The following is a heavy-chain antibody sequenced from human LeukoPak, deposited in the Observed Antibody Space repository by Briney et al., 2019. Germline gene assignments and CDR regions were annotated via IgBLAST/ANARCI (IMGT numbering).Heavy chain of an antibody. V-gene: IGHV1-8*01. CDR2: MNPNSGNT. Sequence: GASVKVSCKASGYTFTSYDINWVRQATGQGLEWMGWMNPNSGNTGYAQKFQGRVTMTRNTSISTAYMELSSLRSEDTAVYYCARTYRRVLRYFDWLAPPDNWFDPWGQGTLVTVSS. CDR3: ARTYRRVLRYFDWLAPPDNWFDP. D-gene: IGHD3-9*01. CDR1: GYTFTSYD. J-gene: IGHJ5*02.